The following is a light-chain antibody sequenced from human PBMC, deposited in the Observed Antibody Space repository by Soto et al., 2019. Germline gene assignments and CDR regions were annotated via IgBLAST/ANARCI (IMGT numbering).Light chain of an antibody. CDR1: SSDVGGYNY. CDR3: SSYTGSSTYVV. V-gene: IGLV2-14*01. CDR2: DVN. J-gene: IGLJ2*01. Sequence: QSALTQPASVSGSPGQSITISCTGTSSDVGGYNYVSWYQQHPGKAPKLMIYDVNNRPSGVSHRFSGSKSGNTASLTLSGLQAEDEADYYCSSYTGSSTYVVFGGGTKLTVL.